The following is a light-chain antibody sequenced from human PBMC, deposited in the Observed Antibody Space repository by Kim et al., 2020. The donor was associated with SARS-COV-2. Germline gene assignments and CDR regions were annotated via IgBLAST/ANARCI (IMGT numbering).Light chain of an antibody. CDR1: QDISNY. Sequence: SVGDRVTITCQASQDISNYLKWYQQKPGKAPKLLIYDASNLETGVPSRLSGSGSGTDFTFTISSLQPEDIATYYCQQYDNLPPLTFGGGTKVDIK. CDR2: DAS. CDR3: QQYDNLPPLT. J-gene: IGKJ4*01. V-gene: IGKV1-33*01.